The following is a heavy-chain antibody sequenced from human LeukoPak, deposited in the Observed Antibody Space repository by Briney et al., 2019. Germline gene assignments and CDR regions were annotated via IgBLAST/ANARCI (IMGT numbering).Heavy chain of an antibody. V-gene: IGHV3-7*03. Sequence: GGSLRLSCEASGFTFNNYWMSWFRQAPGKGLEWVANIKQDESEKNYVDSVKGRFTISRDNVKNSLYLQMNSLRAEDTAVYYCAKVIVVVVAAPAGAFDIWGQGTMVTVSS. J-gene: IGHJ3*02. CDR3: AKVIVVVVAAPAGAFDI. D-gene: IGHD2-15*01. CDR1: GFTFNNYW. CDR2: IKQDESEK.